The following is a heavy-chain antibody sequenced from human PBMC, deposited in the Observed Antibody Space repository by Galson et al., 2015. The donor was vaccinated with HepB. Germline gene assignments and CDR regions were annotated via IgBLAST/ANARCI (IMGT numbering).Heavy chain of an antibody. J-gene: IGHJ6*03. D-gene: IGHD1/OR15-1a*01. V-gene: IGHV3-21*01. CDR2: IGGSSSYI. CDR1: GFTFSSYT. Sequence: SLRLSCAASGFTFSSYTMNWVRQAPGKGLEWVSSIGGSSSYIHYADSVKGRFTISRDNAKNSLYVQMSGLRAEDTAVYYCARDGNRNYAYYYMDVWGKGTTVTVSS. CDR3: ARDGNRNYAYYYMDV.